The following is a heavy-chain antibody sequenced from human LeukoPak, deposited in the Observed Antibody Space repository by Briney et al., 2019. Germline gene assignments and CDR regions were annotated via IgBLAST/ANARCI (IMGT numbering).Heavy chain of an antibody. D-gene: IGHD2/OR15-2a*01. CDR3: ARRGLWAIRAEDDFDY. CDR2: IYYSGST. J-gene: IGHJ4*02. Sequence: SETLSLTCTVSGGSISSSSYYWGWIRQPPGKGLEWIGSIYYSGSTYYNPSLKSRVTISVDTSKNQFSLKLSSVTAADTAVYYCARRGLWAIRAEDDFDYWGQGTLVTVSS. CDR1: GGSISSSSYY. V-gene: IGHV4-39*01.